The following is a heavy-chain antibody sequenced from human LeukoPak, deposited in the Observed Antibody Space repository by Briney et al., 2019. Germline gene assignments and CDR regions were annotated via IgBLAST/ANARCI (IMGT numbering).Heavy chain of an antibody. J-gene: IGHJ3*02. CDR1: GYTFTGYY. CDR2: INPNNGGT. CDR3: ARDRGGDDSSGYRAFDI. Sequence: GASVKVSCKASGYTFTGYYIHWVRQAPGRGLEWMGWINPNNGGTNYAQKFQGRVTMTRDTSINTVYMELSRLRSDDTAVYYCARDRGGDDSSGYRAFDIWGQGTMVTVSS. V-gene: IGHV1-2*02. D-gene: IGHD3-22*01.